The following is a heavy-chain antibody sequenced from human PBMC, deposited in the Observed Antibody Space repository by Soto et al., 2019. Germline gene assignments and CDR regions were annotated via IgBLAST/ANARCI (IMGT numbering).Heavy chain of an antibody. V-gene: IGHV4-34*01. CDR2: INHSGST. J-gene: IGHJ4*02. Sequence: PSETLSLTCAVYGGSFSGYYWSWIRQPPGKGLEWIGEINHSGSTNYNPSLKSRVTISVDTSKNQFSLKLSSVTAADTAVYYCARGILLTCYDFWSGYQYYFDYWGQGTLVTVS. CDR3: ARGILLTCYDFWSGYQYYFDY. CDR1: GGSFSGYY. D-gene: IGHD3-3*01.